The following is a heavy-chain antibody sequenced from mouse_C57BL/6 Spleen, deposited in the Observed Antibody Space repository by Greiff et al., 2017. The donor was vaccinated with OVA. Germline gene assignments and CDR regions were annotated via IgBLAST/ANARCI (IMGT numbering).Heavy chain of an antibody. D-gene: IGHD2-1*01. J-gene: IGHJ4*01. CDR1: GYTFTDYE. CDR3: TFYGNPLYAMDY. CDR2: IDPETGGT. V-gene: IGHV1-15*01. Sequence: VQLQQSGAELVRPGASVTLSCKASGYTFTDYEMHWVKQTPVHGLEWIGAIDPETGGTAYNQKFKGKAILTADKSSSTAYMELRSLTSEDSAVYYCTFYGNPLYAMDYRGQGTSVTVSS.